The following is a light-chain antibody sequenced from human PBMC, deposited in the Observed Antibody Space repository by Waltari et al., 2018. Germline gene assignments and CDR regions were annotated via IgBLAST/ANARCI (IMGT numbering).Light chain of an antibody. J-gene: IGLJ2*01. CDR2: KND. CDR1: SSNIGSNY. Sequence: QSVLTQPPSTSGTPGQGVTISCSGGSSNIGSNYVYWYLQVPGTAPKLLMFKNDQGPSGVPDRISGSKSGTSASLAINGLRSDDEGDYYCAAWDDSLNGWEFGGGTKVTVL. V-gene: IGLV1-47*01. CDR3: AAWDDSLNGWE.